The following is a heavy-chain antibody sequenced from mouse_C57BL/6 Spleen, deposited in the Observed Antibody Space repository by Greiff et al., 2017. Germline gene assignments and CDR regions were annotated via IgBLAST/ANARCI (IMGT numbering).Heavy chain of an antibody. CDR2: ISYDGSN. V-gene: IGHV3-6*01. Sequence: EVKLQESGPGLVKPSQSLSLTCSVTGYSITSGYYWNWIRQFPGNKLEWMGYISYDGSNNYNPSLKNRISITRDTSKNQFFLKLNSVTTEDTATDYCARDTYGYAMDYWGQGTSVTGSS. D-gene: IGHD1-1*01. CDR1: GYSITSGYY. J-gene: IGHJ4*01. CDR3: ARDTYGYAMDY.